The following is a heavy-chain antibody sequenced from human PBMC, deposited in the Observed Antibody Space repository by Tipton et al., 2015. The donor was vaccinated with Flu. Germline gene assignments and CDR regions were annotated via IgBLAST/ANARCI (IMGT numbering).Heavy chain of an antibody. D-gene: IGHD6-13*01. Sequence: TLSLTCTVSGGSFRSYYWSWIRQPPGKRLEWIGYIFHSESTHYNPSLESRVTISVDTSKSQFSLRLSSVTAADTAVYYCARMAVAAGSFYIDNWGRGTLVTVSS. J-gene: IGHJ4*02. CDR1: GGSFRSYY. CDR3: ARMAVAAGSFYIDN. CDR2: IFHSEST. V-gene: IGHV4-59*08.